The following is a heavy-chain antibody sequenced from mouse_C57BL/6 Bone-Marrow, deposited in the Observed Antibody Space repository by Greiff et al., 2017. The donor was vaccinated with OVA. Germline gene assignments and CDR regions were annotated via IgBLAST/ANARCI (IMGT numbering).Heavy chain of an antibody. CDR2: ISYSGST. Sequence: EVQGVESGPGMVKPSQSLSLTCTVTGYSITSGYDWHWIRHFPGNKLEWMGYISYSGSTNYNPSLKSRISITHDTSKNHFFLKLNSVTTEDTATYYCARGGANWDPSWFAYWGQGTLVTVSA. CDR3: ARGGANWDPSWFAY. CDR1: GYSITSGYD. V-gene: IGHV3-1*01. J-gene: IGHJ3*01. D-gene: IGHD4-1*01.